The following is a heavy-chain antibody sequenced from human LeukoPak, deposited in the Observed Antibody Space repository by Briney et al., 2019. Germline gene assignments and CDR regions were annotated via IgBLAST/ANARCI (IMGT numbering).Heavy chain of an antibody. Sequence: SETLSLTCTVSGGSISSYYWSWIRQPPGKGLEWIGYIYYSGSTNYNPSLKSRVTISVDTSKNQFSLKLSSVTAADTAVYYCARSPSKAPNWFDPWGQGTLVTVSS. CDR2: IYYSGST. CDR1: GGSISSYY. J-gene: IGHJ5*02. CDR3: ARSPSKAPNWFDP. V-gene: IGHV4-59*01.